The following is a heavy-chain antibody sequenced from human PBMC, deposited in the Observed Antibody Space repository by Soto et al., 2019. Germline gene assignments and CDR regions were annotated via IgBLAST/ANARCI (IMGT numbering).Heavy chain of an antibody. CDR1: GFTFSSYA. CDR3: AKDPRGDDVGY. D-gene: IGHD2-21*02. Sequence: GGSLRLSCAASGFTFSSYAMSWVRQAPGKGLEWVSAISGSGGSTYYADSVKGRFTISRDNSKNTLYLQMNSLRAEDTAVDYCAKDPRGDDVGYWGQGTLVTVSS. J-gene: IGHJ4*02. CDR2: ISGSGGST. V-gene: IGHV3-23*01.